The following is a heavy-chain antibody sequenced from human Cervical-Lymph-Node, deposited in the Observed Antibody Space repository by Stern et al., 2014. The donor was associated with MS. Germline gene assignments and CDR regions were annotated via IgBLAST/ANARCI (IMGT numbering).Heavy chain of an antibody. CDR3: ASSPATPSGYDRFDY. CDR1: GYLFDDYW. Sequence: EVQLVESGAEVKKPGESLKISCEASGYLFDDYWIGWVRQMSGRGLELVAIIFPRDSNTRYSPSVQGQVTISADQSTSTAYLQVSSRKPAAPAMYYCASSPATPSGYDRFDYWGQGALVTVSS. J-gene: IGHJ4*02. CDR2: IFPRDSNT. D-gene: IGHD5-12*01. V-gene: IGHV5-51*03.